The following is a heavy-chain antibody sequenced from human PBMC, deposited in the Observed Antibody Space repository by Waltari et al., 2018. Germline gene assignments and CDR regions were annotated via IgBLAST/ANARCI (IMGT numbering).Heavy chain of an antibody. CDR2: IYNSAHT. CDR3: ARAKRLAEAGIIEH. Sequence: QVQLQESGPGLVKPSETLSLTCNVSGTSTTDYYWTWVRQPPGKGLEWIGYIYNSAHTYYSPSLKSRVSIWADTSKNQFSLEVRSVTAADTAVYYCARAKRLAEAGIIEHWGQGTLVTVSA. D-gene: IGHD6-13*01. J-gene: IGHJ4*02. V-gene: IGHV4-59*01. CDR1: GTSTTDYY.